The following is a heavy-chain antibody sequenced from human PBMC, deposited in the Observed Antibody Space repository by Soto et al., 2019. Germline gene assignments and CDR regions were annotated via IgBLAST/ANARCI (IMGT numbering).Heavy chain of an antibody. Sequence: EVQLIDSGGGWVQPGTSLRVSCAASGFTFHEYAMHWVRQAPGKGLEWVSGISSDGDTIVYADSVQGRFTVFRDNAKKSLYLQMNSLRAEDTALYYCTKGGYDLIYYFVMYVWGQVTTVTVSS. CDR1: GFTFHEYA. V-gene: IGHV3-9*01. CDR2: ISSDGDTI. J-gene: IGHJ6*02. D-gene: IGHD5-12*01. CDR3: TKGGYDLIYYFVMYV.